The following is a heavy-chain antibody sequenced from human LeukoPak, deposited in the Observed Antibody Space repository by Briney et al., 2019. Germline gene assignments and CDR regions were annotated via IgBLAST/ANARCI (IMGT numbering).Heavy chain of an antibody. CDR2: ISGSTGRT. D-gene: IGHD2-15*01. J-gene: IGHJ4*02. CDR3: APRVVGSAPFDY. CDR1: GFTFSTYA. Sequence: GGLRLSCAASGFTFSTYAMGWVRQAPGKGLEWVSAISGSTGRTYYADSVKGRFTISRDNSKNTLYLQMNNLRAEDTAVYYCAPRVVGSAPFDYWGQGTLVTVSS. V-gene: IGHV3-23*01.